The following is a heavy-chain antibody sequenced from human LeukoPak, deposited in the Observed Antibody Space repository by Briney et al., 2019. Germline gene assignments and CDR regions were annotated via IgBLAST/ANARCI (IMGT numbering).Heavy chain of an antibody. CDR1: GGSISSGGYY. J-gene: IGHJ4*02. CDR3: TRVVVRGVIAGSPDY. D-gene: IGHD3-10*01. CDR2: IYYSGST. V-gene: IGHV4-31*03. Sequence: SQTLSLTCTVSGGSISSGGYYGSWIRQHPGKGLEWIGYIYYSGSTYYNPSLKSRVTISVDTSKNQFSLKLSSVTAADTAVYYCTRVVVRGVIAGSPDYWGQGTLVTVSS.